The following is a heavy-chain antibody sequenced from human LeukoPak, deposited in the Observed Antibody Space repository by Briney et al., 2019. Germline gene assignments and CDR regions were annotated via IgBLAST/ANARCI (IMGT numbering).Heavy chain of an antibody. J-gene: IGHJ6*03. CDR3: ARLGYCSGGSCYYYYYMDV. V-gene: IGHV4-39*07. Sequence: PSETLSLTCIISGASISSSAYYWDWIRQPPGKGLEWIGTIYYSGNTYYNPSLQSRVTISVDTSKNQFSLKLSSVTAADTAAYYCARLGYCSGGSCYYYYYMDVWGKGTTVTVSS. CDR1: GASISSSAYY. CDR2: IYYSGNT. D-gene: IGHD2-15*01.